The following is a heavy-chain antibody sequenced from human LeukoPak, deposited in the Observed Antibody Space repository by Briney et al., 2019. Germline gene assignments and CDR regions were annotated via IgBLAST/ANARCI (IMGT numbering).Heavy chain of an antibody. J-gene: IGHJ5*02. CDR1: GGSISSSSYY. D-gene: IGHD2-2*02. V-gene: IGHV4-39*07. CDR3: ARDHWSSPSCYTNWFDP. Sequence: SETLSLTCTVSGGSISSSSYYWAWLRQPPGRRLEWLGSIFYSGTTYYNPSLRSRVTISVDTSKDQFSLKLSSVTAADTALYYCARDHWSSPSCYTNWFDPWGQGTLVTVSS. CDR2: IFYSGTT.